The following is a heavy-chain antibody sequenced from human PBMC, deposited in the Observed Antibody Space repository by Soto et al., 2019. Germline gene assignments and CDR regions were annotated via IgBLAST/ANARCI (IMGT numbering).Heavy chain of an antibody. D-gene: IGHD6-19*01. J-gene: IGHJ6*02. CDR1: GADINTYS. CDR3: ARDREAGYNFYYGMDV. V-gene: IGHV4-4*07. CDR2: IYTSASI. Sequence: SETLSLTCSVSGADINTYSWTWIRQPAGKGLESIGRIYTSASINYNHSLKGRVTLSVDTSTNQVSLRLASVTAADTAIYYCARDREAGYNFYYGMDVWGQGTTVTVAS.